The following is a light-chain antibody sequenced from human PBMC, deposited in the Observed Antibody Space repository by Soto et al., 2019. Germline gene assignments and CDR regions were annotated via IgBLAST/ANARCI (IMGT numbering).Light chain of an antibody. Sequence: QSVLTQPASVSGSPGQSITISCTGTSSDVGGYNHVSWYQQHPGKAPKLMIYDVTDRPSGVSNRFSGSKSDNTASLAISGLQAEDEADYYCNSYTSTNTLVFGGGTQLTVL. J-gene: IGLJ2*01. V-gene: IGLV2-14*03. CDR3: NSYTSTNTLV. CDR1: SSDVGGYNH. CDR2: DVT.